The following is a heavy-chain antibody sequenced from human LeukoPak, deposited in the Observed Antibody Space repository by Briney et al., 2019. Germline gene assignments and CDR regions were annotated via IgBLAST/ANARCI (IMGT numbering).Heavy chain of an antibody. J-gene: IGHJ1*01. D-gene: IGHD6-13*01. CDR1: GFTFSSHA. CDR3: AKDWQQAYAEYFQH. CDR2: ISGSGGGT. V-gene: IGHV3-23*01. Sequence: PGGSLRLSCAASGFTFSSHAMSWVRQAPGKGLEWVSTISGSGGGTYYADSVRGRFTISRDNSKSTLYLQMNSLRAEDTAVYYCAKDWQQAYAEYFQHWGQGTLVTVSS.